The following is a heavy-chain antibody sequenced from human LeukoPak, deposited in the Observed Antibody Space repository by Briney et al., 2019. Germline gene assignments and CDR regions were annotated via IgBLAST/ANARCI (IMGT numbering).Heavy chain of an antibody. CDR2: INHSGST. D-gene: IGHD2-2*01. Sequence: SETLSLTCAVYGGSFSGYYWSWIRQPPGKGLEWIGEINHSGSTNYNPSLKSRVTISVDTSKNRFSLKLRSVTAADTAVYYCVRSGGYCGSTTCHVEYFDLWGRGTLVTVSS. CDR1: GGSFSGYY. V-gene: IGHV4-34*01. J-gene: IGHJ2*01. CDR3: VRSGGYCGSTTCHVEYFDL.